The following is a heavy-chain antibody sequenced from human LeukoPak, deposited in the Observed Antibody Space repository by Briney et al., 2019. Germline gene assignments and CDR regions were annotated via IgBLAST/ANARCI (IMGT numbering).Heavy chain of an antibody. D-gene: IGHD6-13*01. CDR2: IYSGGNT. CDR1: GXSVSSNH. CDR3: ARGIAVAGIVGVFDY. Sequence: GGSLRLSCAASGXSVSSNHMSWVRQAPGKGLEWVSVIYSGGNTHYADSVKGRFTISRDNSKNTLYLQMNSLRAEDTAVYYCARGIAVAGIVGVFDYWGQGILVTVSS. V-gene: IGHV3-66*01. J-gene: IGHJ4*02.